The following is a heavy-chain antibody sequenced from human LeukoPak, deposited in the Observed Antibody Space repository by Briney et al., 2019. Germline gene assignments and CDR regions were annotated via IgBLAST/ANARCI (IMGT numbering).Heavy chain of an antibody. CDR1: GGSISSSSYY. CDR2: IYYSGST. D-gene: IGHD2-15*01. CDR3: ARGGSGLTY. J-gene: IGHJ4*02. V-gene: IGHV4-39*07. Sequence: SETLSLTCTVSGGSISSSSYYWGWIRQPPGKGLEWIGSIYYSGSTNYNPSLKSRVTISVDTSKNQFSLKLSSVTAADTAVYYCARGGSGLTYWGQGTLVTVSS.